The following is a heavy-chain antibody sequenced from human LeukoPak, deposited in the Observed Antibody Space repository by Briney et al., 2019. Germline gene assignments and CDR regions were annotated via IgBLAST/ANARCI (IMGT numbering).Heavy chain of an antibody. D-gene: IGHD6-13*01. Sequence: PGGSLRLSCAASGFNFSNFWMHWVRQAPGKGPEWISHINIDGTDTTYGDSAKGRFTVSRDNAKNTLFLQMNSLRVEDTAVYYCARGTAETAGIDYWSQGTLVTVSA. V-gene: IGHV3-74*01. CDR1: GFNFSNFW. CDR3: ARGTAETAGIDY. J-gene: IGHJ4*02. CDR2: INIDGTDT.